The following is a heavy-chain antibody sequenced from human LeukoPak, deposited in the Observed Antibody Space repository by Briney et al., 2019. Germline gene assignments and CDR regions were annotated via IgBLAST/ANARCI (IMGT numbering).Heavy chain of an antibody. D-gene: IGHD2-2*01. V-gene: IGHV4-4*02. CDR1: GGSISSSNW. Sequence: PSGTLSLTCAVSGGSISSSNWWSWVRQPPGKGLEWIGEIYHSGSTNYNPSLKSRVTISVDKSKNQFSLKLSSVTAADTAVYYCASACCSSTPHAFDIWGQGTMVTVSS. CDR2: IYHSGST. CDR3: ASACCSSTPHAFDI. J-gene: IGHJ3*02.